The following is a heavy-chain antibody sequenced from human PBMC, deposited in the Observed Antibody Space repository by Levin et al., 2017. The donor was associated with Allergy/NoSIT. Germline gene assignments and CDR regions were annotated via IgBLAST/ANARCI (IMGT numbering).Heavy chain of an antibody. CDR1: GFTVSSNY. J-gene: IGHJ4*02. Sequence: SCAASGFTVSSNYMNWVRQAPGKGLEWVSVIYSGGTKYYADSVKGRFTISRDNTKNTLYLQMDSLRAEDTAVYYCARDPQGGGHWGQGTRVTVSS. CDR2: IYSGGTK. V-gene: IGHV3-66*01. D-gene: IGHD2-15*01. CDR3: ARDPQGGGH.